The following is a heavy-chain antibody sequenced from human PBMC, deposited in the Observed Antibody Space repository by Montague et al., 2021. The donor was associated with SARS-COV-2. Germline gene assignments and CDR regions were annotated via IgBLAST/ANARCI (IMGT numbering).Heavy chain of an antibody. J-gene: IGHJ4*02. Sequence: SETLSLTCTVSGGSIDGNHWTWVRQSPGKGLEWIGQIGSTNYNTSLESRISTSVDTSKSQFSLNLASVTAADSAIYYCAMLYGGGGGRGYWGQGTLVTVSS. CDR1: GGSIDGNH. V-gene: IGHV4-59*01. CDR3: AMLYGGGGGRGY. D-gene: IGHD4-23*01. CDR2: IGST.